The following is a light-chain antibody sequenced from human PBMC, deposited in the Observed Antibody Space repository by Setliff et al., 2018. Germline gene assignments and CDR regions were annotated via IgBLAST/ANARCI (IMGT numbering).Light chain of an antibody. CDR3: SSYTSLSTRV. Sequence: QSALAQPASVSGSPGQSITISCTGSSSDVGRYMYVSWYQQHPGKAPKLVIYDVSNRPSGVSDRFSGSKSGITASLTISGLQAEDEADYYCSSYTSLSTRVFGTGTKVTVL. CDR2: DVS. V-gene: IGLV2-14*03. CDR1: SSDVGRYMY. J-gene: IGLJ1*01.